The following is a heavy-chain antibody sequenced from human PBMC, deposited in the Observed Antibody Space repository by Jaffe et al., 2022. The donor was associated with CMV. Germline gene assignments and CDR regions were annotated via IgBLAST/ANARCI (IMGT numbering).Heavy chain of an antibody. CDR2: ISGSGGST. D-gene: IGHD5-12*01. J-gene: IGHJ6*02. CDR3: AKAKYSGYEPFPLNYYYYGMDV. Sequence: EVQLLESGGGLVQPGGSLRLSCAASGFTFSSYAMSWVRQAPGKGLEWVSAISGSGGSTYYADSVKGRFTISRDNSKNTLYLQMNSLRAEDTAVYYCAKAKYSGYEPFPLNYYYYGMDVWGQGTTVTVSS. CDR1: GFTFSSYA. V-gene: IGHV3-23*01.